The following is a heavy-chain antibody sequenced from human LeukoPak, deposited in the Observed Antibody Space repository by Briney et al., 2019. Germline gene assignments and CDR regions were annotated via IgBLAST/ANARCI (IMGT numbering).Heavy chain of an antibody. V-gene: IGHV4-34*01. CDR1: GGSFSGYY. CDR2: INHSGST. J-gene: IGHJ4*02. Sequence: SETLSLTCAVYGGSFSGYYWSWIRQPPGKGLEWIGEINHSGSTNYNPSLKSRVTISVDTSKNQFSLKLSSVTAADTAVYYCARGQGVKLAPNFGYWGQGTLVTVSS. CDR3: ARGQGVKLAPNFGY. D-gene: IGHD3-10*01.